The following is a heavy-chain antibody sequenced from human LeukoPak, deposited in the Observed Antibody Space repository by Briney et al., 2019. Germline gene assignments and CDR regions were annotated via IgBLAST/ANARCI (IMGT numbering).Heavy chain of an antibody. CDR1: GGSFSGYY. D-gene: IGHD3-10*01. V-gene: IGHV4-34*01. CDR3: ARAPHYYGSRFDP. CDR2: INHSGST. Sequence: SETLSLTCAVYGGSFSGYYWSWIRQPPGKGLEWIGEINHSGSTNYNPSLKSRVTISVDTSKNQFSLKLSSVTAADTAVYYCARAPHYYGSRFDPWGRGNLVTVSS. J-gene: IGHJ5*02.